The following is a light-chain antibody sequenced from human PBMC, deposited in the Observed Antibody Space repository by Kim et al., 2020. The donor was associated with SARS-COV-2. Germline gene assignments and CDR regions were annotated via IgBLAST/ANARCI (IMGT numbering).Light chain of an antibody. J-gene: IGKJ4*02. CDR2: GAS. V-gene: IGKV3-20*01. CDR1: QSVSSSY. CDR3: QHYGTSPLLT. Sequence: EIVLTQSPGTLSLSPGERATLSCRANQSVSSSYLAWYQQKPAQTPRLLIYGASNRATGIPDRFSGSGSGTDFTLTINRPEPEDFAVYYCQHYGTSPLLTFGGGTKVEIK.